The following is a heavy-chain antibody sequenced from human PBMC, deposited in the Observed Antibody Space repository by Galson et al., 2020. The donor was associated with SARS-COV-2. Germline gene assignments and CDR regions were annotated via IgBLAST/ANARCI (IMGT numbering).Heavy chain of an antibody. V-gene: IGHV3-30*04. Sequence: GGSLRLSCAASGFTFSSYALHWVRQAPGKGLEWVAVISYDGSNKYYADSVKGRFTISRDNSKNTLYLQMNSLRAEDTAVYYCARFGMFSEYSGLGAEYFQHWGQGTLVTVSS. CDR1: GFTFSSYA. CDR3: ARFGMFSEYSGLGAEYFQH. CDR2: ISYDGSNK. J-gene: IGHJ1*01. D-gene: IGHD5-12*01.